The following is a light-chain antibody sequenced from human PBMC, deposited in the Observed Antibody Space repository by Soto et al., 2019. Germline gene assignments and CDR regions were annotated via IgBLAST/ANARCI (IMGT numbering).Light chain of an antibody. J-gene: IGLJ2*01. CDR1: SSNIGSKS. V-gene: IGLV1-44*01. CDR2: SNN. CDR3: AAWDDSLNVLV. Sequence: QSVLTQPPSVSGTPGQRVNMSCSGSSSNIGSKSVSWYQHLPQTAPKLLIYSNNQRPSGVPGRFSGSKSGTSASLASSGRQSDDETQDYCAAWDDSLNVLVFGGGTKLTVL.